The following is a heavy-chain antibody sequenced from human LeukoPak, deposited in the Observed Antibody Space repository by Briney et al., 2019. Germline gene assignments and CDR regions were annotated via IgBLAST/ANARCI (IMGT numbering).Heavy chain of an antibody. V-gene: IGHV1-69*05. CDR2: IIPIFGTA. D-gene: IGHD3-16*02. CDR3: ARDARLLRLGELSYFDY. Sequence: SVKVSXKASGYTFTSYYMHWVRQAPGQGLEWMGRIIPIFGTANYAQKFQGRVTITTDESTSTAYMELSSLRSEDTAVYYCARDARLLRLGELSYFDYWGQRTLVTVSS. CDR1: GYTFTSYY. J-gene: IGHJ4*02.